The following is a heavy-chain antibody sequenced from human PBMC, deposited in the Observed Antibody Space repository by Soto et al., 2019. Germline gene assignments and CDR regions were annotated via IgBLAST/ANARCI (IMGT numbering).Heavy chain of an antibody. CDR2: ISSSSSYI. D-gene: IGHD3-3*01. V-gene: IGHV3-21*01. CDR3: ARDQQRSTYYDSPAPYYYYYGMDV. Sequence: GGSLRLSCAASGFTFSSYSMNWVRQAPGKGLEWVPSISSSSSYIYYADSVKGRFTISRDNAKNSLYLQMNSLRAEDTAVYYCARDQQRSTYYDSPAPYYYYYGMDVWGQGTTVTVSS. J-gene: IGHJ6*02. CDR1: GFTFSSYS.